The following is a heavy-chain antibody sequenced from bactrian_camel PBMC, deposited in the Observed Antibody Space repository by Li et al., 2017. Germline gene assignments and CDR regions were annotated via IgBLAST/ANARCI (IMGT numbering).Heavy chain of an antibody. J-gene: IGHJ4*01. D-gene: IGHD6*01. CDR2: IAGDGRT. CDR1: GFAFDEET. Sequence: HVQLVESGGGSVQPGGSLILSCTASGFAFDEETMGWYRRLPGQEREGVAAIAGDGRTNYADSVKGRFTISEDNAKNLLVLEMNSLKPEDSATCYCAAEYFVGGPGRRGRPVVAGLCRADYRYQHYGQGTQVTVS. V-gene: IGHV3S53*01.